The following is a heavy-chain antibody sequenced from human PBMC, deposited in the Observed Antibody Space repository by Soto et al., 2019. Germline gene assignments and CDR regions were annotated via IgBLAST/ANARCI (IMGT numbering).Heavy chain of an antibody. CDR2: IYYSGST. CDR3: AREVPTPYYFDY. V-gene: IGHV4-31*03. CDR1: GDSISSGGYY. Sequence: SETLSLTCTVSGDSISSGGYYWTWIRQHPGKGLEWIGYIYYSGSTYYNPSLKSRVTISVDTSKNQFSLKLSSVTAADTAVYYCAREVPTPYYFDYWGQGTLVTVSS. J-gene: IGHJ4*02.